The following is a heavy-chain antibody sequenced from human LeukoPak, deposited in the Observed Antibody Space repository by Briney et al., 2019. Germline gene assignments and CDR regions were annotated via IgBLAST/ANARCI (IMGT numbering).Heavy chain of an antibody. CDR3: AKGQASVTYKYFFDY. CDR1: AFTFSSYW. Sequence: GGSLRLSCAASAFTFSSYWMYWVRQAPGKGLVWVSGISDQTYYADSVRGRFTISRDNSKNTLYLQMNSLRAEDTAVYYCAKGQASVTYKYFFDYWGQGTLVTVSS. CDR2: ISDQT. D-gene: IGHD4-17*01. J-gene: IGHJ4*02. V-gene: IGHV3-23*01.